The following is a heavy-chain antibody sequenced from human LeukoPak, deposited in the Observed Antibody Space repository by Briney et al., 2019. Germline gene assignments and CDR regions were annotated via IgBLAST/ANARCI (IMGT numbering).Heavy chain of an antibody. J-gene: IGHJ3*02. Sequence: ASVKVSCKASGDTFIINDINWVRQATGQGLEWMGWMNPNSGKTGYAKKFQGRITMTRNPSISTAYMELTDLRSEDTAVYYCARVTAAGTWTFDIWGQGTTVTVSS. CDR2: MNPNSGKT. D-gene: IGHD6-13*01. CDR1: GDTFIIND. V-gene: IGHV1-8*01. CDR3: ARVTAAGTWTFDI.